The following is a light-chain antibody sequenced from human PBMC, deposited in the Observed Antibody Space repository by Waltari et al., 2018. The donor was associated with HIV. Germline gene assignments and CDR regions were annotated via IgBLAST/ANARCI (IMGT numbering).Light chain of an antibody. CDR1: SDVIGLYNF. V-gene: IGLV2-14*01. CDR2: GNT. CDR3: SSFATSDTLL. J-gene: IGLJ2*01. Sequence: QSALTQPASVSGSPGQSITISCTGTSDVIGLYNFSSWYQKHPDKAPQLIIYGNTNRPSGVSYRFSGSKSDNTASLTISGLQAEDEADYYCSSFATSDTLLFGGGTKLTVL.